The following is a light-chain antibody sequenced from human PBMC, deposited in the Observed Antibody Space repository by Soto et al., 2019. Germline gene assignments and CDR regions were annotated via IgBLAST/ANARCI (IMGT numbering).Light chain of an antibody. J-gene: IGLJ3*02. V-gene: IGLV2-14*01. CDR1: IRDGGGYNF. CDR3: TSFTSTSTWV. Sequence: QSVLTQPASVSGFPGQSITISCIGTIRDGGGYNFVSWYQQYPGKAPKLMIHQVTVRPSGVSDCFSGSKSANTAFLTISGLQDEDERDYYSTSFTSTSTWVFGGGTKPTVL. CDR2: QVT.